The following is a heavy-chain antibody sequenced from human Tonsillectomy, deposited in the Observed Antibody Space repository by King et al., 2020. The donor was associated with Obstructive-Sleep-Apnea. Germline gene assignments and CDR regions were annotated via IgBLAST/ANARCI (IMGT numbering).Heavy chain of an antibody. Sequence: VQLVESWGGLVKPGESLRLSCAASGFTFSSYNLNWFRQAPGKGLEWGSSISSSGSAIYYADSLKGRLTVSRDNAKNSLFLQINSLRADDSAVYYCAKVRESSGYYRYFDDWGRGTLVTVSP. CDR1: GFTFSSYN. CDR3: AKVRESSGYYRYFDD. V-gene: IGHV3-21*01. D-gene: IGHD3-22*01. J-gene: IGHJ4*02. CDR2: ISSSGSAI.